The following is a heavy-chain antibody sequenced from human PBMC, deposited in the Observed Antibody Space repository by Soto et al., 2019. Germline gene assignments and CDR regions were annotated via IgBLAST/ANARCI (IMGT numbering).Heavy chain of an antibody. Sequence: QVQLVQSGAEVKKPGSSVKVSCKASGGTFSNYPISWVRQAPGQGLEWMGGIIPIFGTVNYAQKFQGRVTITADESVSTAYMELSSLRSEDTAVYYCARGNHRWLQLWYFDLWGRGTLVTVSS. CDR1: GGTFSNYP. CDR2: IIPIFGTV. CDR3: ARGNHRWLQLWYFDL. V-gene: IGHV1-69*12. D-gene: IGHD5-12*01. J-gene: IGHJ2*01.